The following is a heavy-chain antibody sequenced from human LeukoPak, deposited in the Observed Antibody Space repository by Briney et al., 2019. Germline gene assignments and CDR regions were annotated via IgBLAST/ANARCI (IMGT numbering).Heavy chain of an antibody. CDR3: ARVARNYYGSGSDTFDY. CDR2: IYYSGST. CDR1: GGSISSGGYY. Sequence: SETLSLTCTVSGGSISSGGYYWSWIRQHPGKGLEWIGYIYYSGSTYYNPSLKSRVTISVDTSKNQFSLKLSSVTAADTAAYYCARVARNYYGSGSDTFDYWGQGTLVTVSS. J-gene: IGHJ4*02. D-gene: IGHD3-10*01. V-gene: IGHV4-31*03.